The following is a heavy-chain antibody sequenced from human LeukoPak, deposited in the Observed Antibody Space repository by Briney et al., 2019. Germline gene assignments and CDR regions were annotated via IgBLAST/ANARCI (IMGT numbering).Heavy chain of an antibody. J-gene: IGHJ4*02. CDR1: GFTVSSNY. CDR3: ARWVGSSWRQGEY. V-gene: IGHV3-66*01. CDR2: IYSGGST. D-gene: IGHD6-13*01. Sequence: GGSLRLSCAASGFTVSSNYMSWVRQAPGKGLEWVSVIYSGGSTYYADSVKGRFTISRDNSKNTLYLQMNSLRAEDTAVYYCARWVGSSWRQGEYWGQGTLVTVSS.